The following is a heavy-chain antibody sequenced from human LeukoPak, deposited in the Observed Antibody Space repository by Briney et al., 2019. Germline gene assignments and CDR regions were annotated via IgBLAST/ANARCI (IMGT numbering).Heavy chain of an antibody. CDR2: IIQDGSEK. D-gene: IGHD3-3*01. CDR1: GFTFSSFW. Sequence: PGGSLRLSCVASGFTFSSFWMIWVRQAPGKGLEWVAKIIQDGSEKYYVDSVKGRFTISRDNAKNTLYLQMNSLRAEDTAVYYCARDSPGIMIFGVVTPNGGQGTLVTVSS. J-gene: IGHJ4*02. CDR3: ARDSPGIMIFGVVTPN. V-gene: IGHV3-7*05.